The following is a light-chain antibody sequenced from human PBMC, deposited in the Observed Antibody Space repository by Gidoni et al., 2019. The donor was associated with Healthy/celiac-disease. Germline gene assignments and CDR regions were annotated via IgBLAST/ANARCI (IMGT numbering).Light chain of an antibody. Sequence: DIQMTQSPSSLSASVGDRVTITCRASQGISNYLAWYQQKPGKVPKLLLYAASTFQSGVPSRFSGSGSGTDFTLTISSLQPEDVATYYCQKYNSAATWTFGQGTQVEIK. CDR3: QKYNSAATWT. J-gene: IGKJ1*01. CDR1: QGISNY. CDR2: AAS. V-gene: IGKV1-27*01.